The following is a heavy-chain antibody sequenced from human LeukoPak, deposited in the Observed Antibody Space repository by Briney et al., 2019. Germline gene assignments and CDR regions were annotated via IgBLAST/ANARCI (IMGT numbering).Heavy chain of an antibody. CDR2: IYYSGST. CDR3: ARERYYDSSRTVDY. J-gene: IGHJ4*02. CDR1: GGSISSSSYY. V-gene: IGHV4-39*02. D-gene: IGHD3-22*01. Sequence: SETLSLTCTVSGGSISSSSYYWVWIRQPPGKGLEWIGSIYYSGSTYYNPSLKSRVTISVDTSKNQFSLELTSVTAADTAVYYCARERYYDSSRTVDYWGQGTLVTVSS.